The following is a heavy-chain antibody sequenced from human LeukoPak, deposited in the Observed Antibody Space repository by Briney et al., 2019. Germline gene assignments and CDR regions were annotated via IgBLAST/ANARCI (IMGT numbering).Heavy chain of an antibody. CDR1: GGSISNYY. CDR2: IFYTGST. Sequence: KPSETLSLTCTVSGGSISNYYWSWIRQPPGKGLEWIGYIFYTGSTNSNPPLKSRVTISVDTSKNQFSLKLSSVTAADTAVYYCARARGGNHWYFDLWGRGTLVTVSS. J-gene: IGHJ2*01. D-gene: IGHD4-23*01. CDR3: ARARGGNHWYFDL. V-gene: IGHV4-59*01.